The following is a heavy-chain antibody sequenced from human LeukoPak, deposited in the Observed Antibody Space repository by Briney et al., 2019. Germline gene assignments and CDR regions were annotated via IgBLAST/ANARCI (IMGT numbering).Heavy chain of an antibody. J-gene: IGHJ4*02. CDR2: IKSKTDGGTT. V-gene: IGHV3-15*01. Sequence: TGGSLRLSCAASGLTFSNAWMSWVRQAPGKGLEWVGRIKSKTDGGTTDYAAPVKGRFTISRDDSKNTLFLQMNSLKTEDTAMYYCTTENFASGLKWGQGTLVTVSS. CDR1: GLTFSNAW. CDR3: TTENFASGLK. D-gene: IGHD3-10*01.